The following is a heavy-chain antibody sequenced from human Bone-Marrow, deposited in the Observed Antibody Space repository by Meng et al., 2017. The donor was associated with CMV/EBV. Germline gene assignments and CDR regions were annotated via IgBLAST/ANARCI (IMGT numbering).Heavy chain of an antibody. CDR3: ARVGPLSYYDFWSGYYTVDY. D-gene: IGHD3-3*01. CDR2: INSDGSST. Sequence: GESLKISCAASGFTFSSYWMHWVRQAPGKGLVWVSRINSDGSSTSYADSVKGRFTISRDNAKNTLYLQMNSLRAEDTAVYYCARVGPLSYYDFWSGYYTVDYWGQGTLVTGSS. J-gene: IGHJ4*02. V-gene: IGHV3-74*01. CDR1: GFTFSSYW.